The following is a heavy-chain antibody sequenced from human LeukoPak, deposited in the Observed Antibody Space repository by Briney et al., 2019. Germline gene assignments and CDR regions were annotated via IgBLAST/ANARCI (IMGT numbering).Heavy chain of an antibody. J-gene: IGHJ4*02. CDR2: IKQAGSEN. V-gene: IGHV3-7*01. CDR3: ARDPIRCSGGSCYTQRFFDY. D-gene: IGHD2-15*01. Sequence: GGSLRLSCAASGFTFSSYGMHWVRQAPGKGLEWVANIKQAGSENSYVDSVKGRFTISRDNAKNSLYLQINSLRAEDTAVYYCARDPIRCSGGSCYTQRFFDYWGQGTLVTVSS. CDR1: GFTFSSYG.